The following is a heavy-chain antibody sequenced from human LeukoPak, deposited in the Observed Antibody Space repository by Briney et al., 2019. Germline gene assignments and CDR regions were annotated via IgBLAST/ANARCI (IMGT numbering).Heavy chain of an antibody. D-gene: IGHD5-18*01. V-gene: IGHV4-34*01. CDR3: ASNQIPKYSYGSARSHHYYGMDV. Sequence: PSETLSLTCAVYGGSFSGYYWIWIRQPPGKGLEWIGEINHSGSTNYNPSLKSRVTISVDTSKNQSSLKLSSVTAADTAVYYCASNQIPKYSYGSARSHHYYGMDVWGQGTTVTVSS. CDR2: INHSGST. J-gene: IGHJ6*02. CDR1: GGSFSGYY.